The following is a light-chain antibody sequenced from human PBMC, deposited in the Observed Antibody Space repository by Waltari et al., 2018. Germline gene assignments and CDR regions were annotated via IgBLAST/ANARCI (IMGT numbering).Light chain of an antibody. V-gene: IGKV2-40*01. J-gene: IGKJ3*01. Sequence: DIVMTQTPLSLPVPLGEPASISCRSSQSLLDSEDGNTYLEWYLQKPGQSPQLLIYEVSNRASGVPDRFSGSGSDTDFTLKISRVEDEDVGVYYCMQALEFPFTFGPGTKLDIK. CDR2: EVS. CDR3: MQALEFPFT. CDR1: QSLLDSEDGNTY.